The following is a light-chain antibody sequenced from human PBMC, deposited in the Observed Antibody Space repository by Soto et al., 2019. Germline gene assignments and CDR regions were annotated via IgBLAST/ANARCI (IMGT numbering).Light chain of an antibody. CDR3: SSYTISNTYV. CDR1: SSDVGRYNF. Sequence: QSALTQPAAVSXSPGQSIPISCTGTSSDVGRYNFVSWYQQHPGNAPKLMIYDVSNRPSGVSNRFSGSKSGNTASLTISGLQAEDEADYYCSSYTISNTYVFGTGTKVTVL. CDR2: DVS. V-gene: IGLV2-14*03. J-gene: IGLJ1*01.